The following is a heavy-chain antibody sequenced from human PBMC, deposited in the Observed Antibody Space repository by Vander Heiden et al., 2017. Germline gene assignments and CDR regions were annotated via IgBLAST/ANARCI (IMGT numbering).Heavy chain of an antibody. CDR2: ISGSGGST. Sequence: EVQLLESGGGLVQPGGSLRLSCAASGFSFSSYAVTWVRQAAGKGLEWVSAISGSGGSTYYEDSVKGRFTISRDNSKNTLYLQMNSLRAEDTAVYYCATRSAVDYWGQGTLVTVSS. CDR1: GFSFSSYA. V-gene: IGHV3-23*01. J-gene: IGHJ4*02. CDR3: ATRSAVDY.